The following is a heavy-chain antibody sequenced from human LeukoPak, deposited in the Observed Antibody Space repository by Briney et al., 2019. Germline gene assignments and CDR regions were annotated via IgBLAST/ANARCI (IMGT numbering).Heavy chain of an antibody. V-gene: IGHV3-9*01. CDR1: GFTFDGYA. CDR2: INWNSDRI. CDR3: AKDSSSSPYYGMDV. D-gene: IGHD6-6*01. J-gene: IGHJ6*02. Sequence: GGSLRLSCAASGFTFDGYAMHWVRQAPGKGLEWVSGINWNSDRIGYADSVKGRFTISRDNAMNSLYLQMNSLRAEDTALYYCAKDSSSSPYYGMDVWGQGTTVTVSS.